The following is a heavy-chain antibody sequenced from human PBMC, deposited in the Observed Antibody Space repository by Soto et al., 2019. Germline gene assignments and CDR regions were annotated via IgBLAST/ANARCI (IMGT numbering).Heavy chain of an antibody. V-gene: IGHV3-23*05. CDR2: LYGSTT. CDR1: GFTLSTHT. Sequence: ELQLLESGGGLVQPGGSLRLSCAASGFTLSTHTMGWVRQAPGKGLEWVSTLYGSTTFYADSVKGRLTISRDNSKNTLYLHMNSLRAEDTAIYYCAKGVESGDHYKAWEFDYWGQGTLVTVSS. CDR3: AKGVESGDHYKAWEFDY. D-gene: IGHD3-10*01. J-gene: IGHJ4*02.